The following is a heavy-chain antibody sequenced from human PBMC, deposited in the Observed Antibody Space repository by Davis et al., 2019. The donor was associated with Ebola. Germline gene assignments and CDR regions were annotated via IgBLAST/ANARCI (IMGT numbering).Heavy chain of an antibody. Sequence: GGSLRLSCAASGFTFSSYSMNWVRQAPGKGLEWVSYISSSSSTIYYADSVKGRFTISRDNAKNSLYLQMNSLRAEDTALYYCAKDRQLYYYYGMDVWGQGTTVTVSS. J-gene: IGHJ6*02. CDR3: AKDRQLYYYYGMDV. V-gene: IGHV3-48*01. CDR2: ISSSSSTI. CDR1: GFTFSSYS. D-gene: IGHD6-13*01.